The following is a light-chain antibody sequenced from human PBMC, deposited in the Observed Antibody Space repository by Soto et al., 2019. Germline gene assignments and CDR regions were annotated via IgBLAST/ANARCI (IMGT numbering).Light chain of an antibody. V-gene: IGLV2-14*01. CDR2: EVS. J-gene: IGLJ1*01. Sequence: QSALTQPASVSGSPGQSRTISCTGTSIDIATYNYVSWYQQHPGKPPKLIIYEVSHRPSGISNRFSGSTSGNTASLTISGLQAEDEADYYCSSYTSSTNYVFGTGTKVTVL. CDR1: SIDIATYNY. CDR3: SSYTSSTNYV.